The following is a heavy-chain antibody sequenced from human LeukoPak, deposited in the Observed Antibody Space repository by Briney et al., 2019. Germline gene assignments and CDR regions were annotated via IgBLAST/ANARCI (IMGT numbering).Heavy chain of an antibody. Sequence: ASVKVSCKASGYIFTGYYMHWVRQAPGQGLEWMGWINPNSGYTNYAQKFQGRVTMTRDTSISTAYMELSRLRSDDTDVYYCPRVRYRLAETYIDYWGQGTLVTVSS. J-gene: IGHJ4*02. D-gene: IGHD3-16*01. CDR3: PRVRYRLAETYIDY. CDR2: INPNSGYT. V-gene: IGHV1-2*02. CDR1: GYIFTGYY.